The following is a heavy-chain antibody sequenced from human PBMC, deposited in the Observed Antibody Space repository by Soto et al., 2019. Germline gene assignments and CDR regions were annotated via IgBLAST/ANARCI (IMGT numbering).Heavy chain of an antibody. V-gene: IGHV1-69*02. J-gene: IGHJ4*02. CDR1: GGTFSSYT. Sequence: QVQLVQSGAEVKEPGSSVKVSCKASGGTFSSYTITWVRQAPGQGLEWMGRIIPILAIANYAQKFQGRVTIQADKTTRTAYMELSSLRSEEKAVCCCLNIPHYWGQGTLVTVSS. CDR3: LNIPHY. CDR2: IIPILAIA.